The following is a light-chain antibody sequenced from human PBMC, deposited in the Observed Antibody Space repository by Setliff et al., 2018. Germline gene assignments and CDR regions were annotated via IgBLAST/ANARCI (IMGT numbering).Light chain of an antibody. J-gene: IGLJ1*01. CDR2: EVT. CDR1: SIDIDGYNY. Sequence: QSALTQPASVSGSPGQSITISCTGTSIDIDGYNYVSWYQQHPGKVPKLMIYEVTNRPSGVSYRFSGSKSGNTASLTISGLQAEDEADYYCCSYTGSRTPYVFGTGTKVTVL. CDR3: CSYTGSRTPYV. V-gene: IGLV2-14*01.